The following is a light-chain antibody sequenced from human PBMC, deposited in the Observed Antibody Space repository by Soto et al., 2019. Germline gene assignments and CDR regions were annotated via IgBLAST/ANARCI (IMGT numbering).Light chain of an antibody. Sequence: QSALTQPRSVSGSPGQSVTISCTGTISDVGGYNYVSWYQQHPGKAPKLMIYDVSKRPSGVPDRFSGSKSGNTASLTISGLQAEDEADYYCCSYAGSDALGWVFGGGTKLTVL. CDR3: CSYAGSDALGWV. J-gene: IGLJ3*02. CDR1: ISDVGGYNY. V-gene: IGLV2-11*01. CDR2: DVS.